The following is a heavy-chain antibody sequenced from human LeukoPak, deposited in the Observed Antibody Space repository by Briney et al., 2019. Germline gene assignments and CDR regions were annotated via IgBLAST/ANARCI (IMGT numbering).Heavy chain of an antibody. CDR2: IYYSGST. J-gene: IGHJ6*03. CDR1: GGSISSYY. CDR3: ARVVDNSSSPHYYYMDV. D-gene: IGHD6-13*01. Sequence: SETLSLTCTVSGGSISSYYWSWIRQSPGKGLEWIGYIYYSGSTNYNPSLKSRVTISVDTSKNQFSLKLSSVTAADTAVYYCARVVDNSSSPHYYYMDVWGKGTTVTVSS. V-gene: IGHV4-59*01.